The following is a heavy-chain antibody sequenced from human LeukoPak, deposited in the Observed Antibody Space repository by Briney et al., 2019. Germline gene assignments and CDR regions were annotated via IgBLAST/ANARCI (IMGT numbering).Heavy chain of an antibody. CDR2: INTNTGNP. J-gene: IGHJ4*02. D-gene: IGHD3-10*01. Sequence: ASVKVSCKASGYTFTGYYMHWVRQAPGQGLEWMGWINTNTGNPTYAQGFTGRFVFSLDTSVSTAYLQISSLKAEDTAVYYCARENIDTTLGDYDWGSYIDYWGQGTLVTVSS. V-gene: IGHV7-4-1*02. CDR3: ARENIDTTLGDYDWGSYIDY. CDR1: GYTFTGYY.